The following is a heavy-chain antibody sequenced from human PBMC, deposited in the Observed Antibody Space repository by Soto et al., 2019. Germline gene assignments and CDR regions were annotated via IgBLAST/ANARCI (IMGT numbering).Heavy chain of an antibody. CDR3: ARCLFMVGPDSEPYDY. V-gene: IGHV3-23*01. Sequence: GGSLRLACVASGLTFGSRAMSWVRQSPEKGLEWVAGISGGGNDRYYADFVQGRFTFSRDNSRNILCLQMNSLRADDTAMYFCARCLFMVGPDSEPYDYWGQGTLVTVSS. CDR1: GLTFGSRA. J-gene: IGHJ4*02. D-gene: IGHD1-26*01. CDR2: ISGGGNDR.